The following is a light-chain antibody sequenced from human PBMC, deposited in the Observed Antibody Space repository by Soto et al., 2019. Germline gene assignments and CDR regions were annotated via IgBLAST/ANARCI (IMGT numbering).Light chain of an antibody. CDR2: KAS. V-gene: IGKV1-5*03. CDR1: QTTSSW. J-gene: IGKJ3*01. Sequence: DIQMTQSPSTLSGSVGDRVTITCRASQTTSSWLAWYQQKPGKAPKLLIYKASTLKSGVPSRFSGSGSGTEFTLTISSLQPEDIGTYYCQKYSGAPLTFGPGT. CDR3: QKYSGAPLT.